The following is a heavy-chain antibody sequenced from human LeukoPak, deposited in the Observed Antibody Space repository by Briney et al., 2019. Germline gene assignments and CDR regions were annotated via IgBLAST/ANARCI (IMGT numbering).Heavy chain of an antibody. CDR3: ARRIDNLDAFDI. CDR1: GYTFTNYG. Sequence: ASVKVSCKASGYTFTNYGITWVRQAPGQGLEWMGWISAYNGNTNYAQKLQGRVTMTTDTSTSTAYMELRSLRSDDTAVYYCARRIDNLDAFDIWGQGTMVTVSS. D-gene: IGHD1-1*01. J-gene: IGHJ3*02. V-gene: IGHV1-18*01. CDR2: ISAYNGNT.